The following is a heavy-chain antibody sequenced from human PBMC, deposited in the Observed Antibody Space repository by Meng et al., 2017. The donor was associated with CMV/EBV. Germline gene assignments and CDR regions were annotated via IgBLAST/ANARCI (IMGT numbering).Heavy chain of an antibody. CDR2: IIPILGIA. J-gene: IGHJ3*02. CDR1: GGTFSSYT. Sequence: SVKVSCKASGGTFSSYTISWVRQAPGQGLEWMGRIIPILGIANYAQKFQGRVTITADKSTSTAYMELSSLRSEDTAVYYCASAGCSSTSCHKGDAFDIWGQGTMVTVSS. V-gene: IGHV1-69*02. CDR3: ASAGCSSTSCHKGDAFDI. D-gene: IGHD2-2*01.